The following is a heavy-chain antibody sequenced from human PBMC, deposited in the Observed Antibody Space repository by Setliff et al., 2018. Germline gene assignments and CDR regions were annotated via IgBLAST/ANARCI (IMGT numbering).Heavy chain of an antibody. J-gene: IGHJ6*02. V-gene: IGHV4-39*07. CDR3: ARDKPEGYNFWSGYLGGGLMDV. D-gene: IGHD3-3*01. Sequence: KSSETLSLTCTVSGGSISSGSYYWGWIRQPPGKGLEWIGSIYYSGSTYYNPSLKSRVTISVDTSKNQFSLKLSSVTAADTAVYYCARDKPEGYNFWSGYLGGGLMDVWGQGTTVTVSS. CDR1: GGSISSGSYY. CDR2: IYYSGST.